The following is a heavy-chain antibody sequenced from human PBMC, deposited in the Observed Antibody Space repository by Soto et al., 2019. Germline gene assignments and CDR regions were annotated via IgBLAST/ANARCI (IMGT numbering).Heavy chain of an antibody. D-gene: IGHD3-22*01. J-gene: IGHJ4*02. CDR3: ARDRFPYYYDSSGYFDY. Sequence: QVQLVQSGAEVKKPGASVKVSCKASGYTFTSYGISWVRQAPGQGLEWMGWISAYNGNTNYAQKLQGRVTMTTDTSXSXXYMELRSLRSDDTAVYYCARDRFPYYYDSSGYFDYWGQGTLVTVSS. CDR2: ISAYNGNT. V-gene: IGHV1-18*01. CDR1: GYTFTSYG.